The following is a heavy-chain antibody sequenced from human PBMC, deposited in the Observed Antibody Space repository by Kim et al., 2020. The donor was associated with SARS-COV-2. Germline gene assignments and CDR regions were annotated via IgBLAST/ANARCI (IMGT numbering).Heavy chain of an antibody. CDR2: IYPGDSDT. Sequence: GESLKISCKGSGYSFTSYWIGWVRQMPGKGLEWMGIIYPGDSDTRYSPSFQGQVTISADKSISTAYLQWSSLKASDTAMYYCARHQGAAGWPGGADYWGQGTLVTVSS. CDR1: GYSFTSYW. V-gene: IGHV5-51*01. CDR3: ARHQGAAGWPGGADY. D-gene: IGHD6-13*01. J-gene: IGHJ4*02.